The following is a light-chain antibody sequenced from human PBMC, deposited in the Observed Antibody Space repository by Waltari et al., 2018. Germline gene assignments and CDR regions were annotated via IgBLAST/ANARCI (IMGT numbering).Light chain of an antibody. CDR2: DVS. V-gene: IGLV2-14*01. CDR3: SSYTSSSTYVV. CDR1: RSGVGGCNY. J-gene: IGLJ2*01. Sequence: QYALTQPASVSGSPGQSITIPCTGTRSGVGGCNYVSCYQQHPGKAPTLMIYDVSKRPSGVSNRFSGSKSGNTASLTISGLQAEDEADYSCSSYTSSSTYVVFGGGTKLTVL.